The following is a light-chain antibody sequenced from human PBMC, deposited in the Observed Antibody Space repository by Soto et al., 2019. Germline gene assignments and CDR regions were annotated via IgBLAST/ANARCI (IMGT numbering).Light chain of an antibody. Sequence: QSALTQPRSVSGSPGQSVTISCTGTSSDVGDYSYVSWYQQHPGKAPKLIIYDVTKRPSGVPDRFSGSKSGNTASLTISGLHAEDEADYFCCSYAGSYTSPYVFGTGTKLTVL. J-gene: IGLJ1*01. V-gene: IGLV2-11*01. CDR2: DVT. CDR3: CSYAGSYTSPYV. CDR1: SSDVGDYSY.